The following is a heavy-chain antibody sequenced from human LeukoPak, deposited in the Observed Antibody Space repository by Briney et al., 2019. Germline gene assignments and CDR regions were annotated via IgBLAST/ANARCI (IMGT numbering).Heavy chain of an antibody. CDR2: ISSGGSYI. V-gene: IGHV3-21*01. J-gene: IGHJ6*03. CDR1: GFTFSSYE. Sequence: GGSLRLSCAASGFTFSSYEMNWVRQAPGKGLEWVSSISSGGSYIYYADSVKGRFTISRDNAKNSLYLQMNSLRAEDTAVYYCAKDRCSNGIGCYYYYMDVWGKGTTVTISS. D-gene: IGHD2-8*01. CDR3: AKDRCSNGIGCYYYYMDV.